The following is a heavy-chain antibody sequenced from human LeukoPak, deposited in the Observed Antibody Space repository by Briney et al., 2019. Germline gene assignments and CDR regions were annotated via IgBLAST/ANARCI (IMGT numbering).Heavy chain of an antibody. J-gene: IGHJ4*02. CDR3: ARWDIRGTAHQLDY. V-gene: IGHV3-7*01. CDR1: GFTFNSHW. CDR2: INQDGSAK. D-gene: IGHD1-7*01. Sequence: GGSLRLSCAVSGFTFNSHWMSWVRQAPGKGLEWVANINQDGSAKYYVDSVRGRFTISRDNAKNSMYLQMNSLRAEDTAVYYCARWDIRGTAHQLDYWGQGTLVTVSS.